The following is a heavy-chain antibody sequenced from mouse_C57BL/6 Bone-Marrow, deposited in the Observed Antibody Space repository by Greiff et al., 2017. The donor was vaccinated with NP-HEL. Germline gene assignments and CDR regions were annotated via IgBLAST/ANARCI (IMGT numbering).Heavy chain of an antibody. Sequence: EVQGVESGGGLVKPGGSLKLSCAASGFTFSDYGMYWVRQAPEKGLEWVAYISSGSSTIYYADTVKGRFTISRDHAKNTLILQMNSLRFEDTDMYYCARKSKYGETWFASWGQGTLVAVSA. D-gene: IGHD2-5*01. CDR2: ISSGSSTI. CDR3: ARKSKYGETWFAS. CDR1: GFTFSDYG. J-gene: IGHJ3*01. V-gene: IGHV5-17*01.